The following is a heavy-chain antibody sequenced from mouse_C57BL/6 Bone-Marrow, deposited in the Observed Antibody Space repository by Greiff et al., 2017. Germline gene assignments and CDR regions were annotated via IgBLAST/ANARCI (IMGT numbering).Heavy chain of an antibody. CDR1: GYTFTSYW. J-gene: IGHJ1*03. V-gene: IGHV1-55*01. CDR3: ARPYYSNYWYFDV. D-gene: IGHD2-5*01. Sequence: VQLQQPGAELVKPGASVKMSCKASGYTFTSYWITWVKQRPGQGLEWIGDIYPGSGSTYYNEKFKSKATLTVDTSSSTAYMQLSSLTSEDSAVYCCARPYYSNYWYFDVWGTGTTVTVSS. CDR2: IYPGSGST.